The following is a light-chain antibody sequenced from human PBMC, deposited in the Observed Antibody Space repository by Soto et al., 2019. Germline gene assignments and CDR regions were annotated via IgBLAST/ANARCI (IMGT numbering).Light chain of an antibody. CDR1: QSVSSY. CDR3: QHRSNWPPFT. CDR2: DAS. V-gene: IGKV3-11*01. Sequence: EIVLTQAPATLSLSPGERATLSCRASQSVSSYLAWYQQKPGQAPRLLIYDASNRATGIPARFSGSGSGTDFTLTISSLEPEDFAVYYCQHRSNWPPFTFGQGTKVHIK. J-gene: IGKJ3*01.